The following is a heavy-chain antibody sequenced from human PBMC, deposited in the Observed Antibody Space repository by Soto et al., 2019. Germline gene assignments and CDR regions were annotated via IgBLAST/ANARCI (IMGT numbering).Heavy chain of an antibody. Sequence: EVQLVESGGGLVQTGGSLRLSCAASGFTFSSYWMHWVRQAPGEGLVWVSRINTDGSTRSYADSVKGRFTISRDNAKNTLFLQMNSLRPEDTAVYYCARVAYGAYHFDYWGQGTLVT. CDR1: GFTFSSYW. CDR3: ARVAYGAYHFDY. D-gene: IGHD2-21*01. V-gene: IGHV3-74*01. CDR2: INTDGSTR. J-gene: IGHJ4*02.